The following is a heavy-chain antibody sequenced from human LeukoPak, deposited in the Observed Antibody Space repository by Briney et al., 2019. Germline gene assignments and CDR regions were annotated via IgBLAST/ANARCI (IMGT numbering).Heavy chain of an antibody. D-gene: IGHD6-19*01. V-gene: IGHV1-69*04. CDR1: GGTFSSYA. CDR3: ASAVAGTSDWFDP. Sequence: SVKVSCKASGGTFSSYAISWVRQAPGQGLEWMGRITPILGIANYAQKFQGRVTITADKSTSTAYMELSSLRSEDTAVYYCASAVAGTSDWFDPWRQGTLVTVST. J-gene: IGHJ5*02. CDR2: ITPILGIA.